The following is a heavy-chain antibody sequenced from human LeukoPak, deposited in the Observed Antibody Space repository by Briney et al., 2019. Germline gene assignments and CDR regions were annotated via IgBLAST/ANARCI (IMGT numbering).Heavy chain of an antibody. V-gene: IGHV4-38-2*02. CDR1: GYSISSGYY. CDR2: IYHSGST. D-gene: IGHD2-15*01. CDR3: ARRYCSGGSCYPYFDY. J-gene: IGHJ4*02. Sequence: SETLSLTCTVSGYSISSGYYWGWIRQPPGKGLEWIGSIYHSGSTYYNPSLKSRVTISVDTSKNQFSLKLSSVTAADTVVYYCARRYCSGGSCYPYFDYWGQGTLVTVSS.